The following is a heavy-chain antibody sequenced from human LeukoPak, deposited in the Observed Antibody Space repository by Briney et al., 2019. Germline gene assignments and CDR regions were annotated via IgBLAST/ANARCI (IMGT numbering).Heavy chain of an antibody. Sequence: SETLSLTCTVSGGSISSYYWSWIRQPPGKGLEWIGYIYYSGSTNYNPSLKSRVTISVDTSKNQFSLKLSSVTAADTAVYYCARHLRSPYYYDSSGYSANAFDIWGQGTMVTVSS. CDR2: IYYSGST. D-gene: IGHD3-22*01. J-gene: IGHJ3*02. CDR3: ARHLRSPYYYDSSGYSANAFDI. CDR1: GGSISSYY. V-gene: IGHV4-59*08.